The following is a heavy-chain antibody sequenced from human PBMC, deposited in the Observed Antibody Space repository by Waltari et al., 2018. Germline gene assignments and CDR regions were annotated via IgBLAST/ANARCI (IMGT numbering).Heavy chain of an antibody. CDR3: ARLGIQLWLRPDRDY. J-gene: IGHJ4*02. CDR1: GGSFSGYY. V-gene: IGHV4-34*01. CDR2: INHSGST. Sequence: QVQLQQWGAGLLKPSETLSLTCAVYGGSFSGYYWRWIRQPPGKGLEWIGEINHSGSTNYYPSRKSGVTISVDTSKNQFSLKLSSVTAADTAVDYCARLGIQLWLRPDRDYWGQGTLVTVSS. D-gene: IGHD5-18*01.